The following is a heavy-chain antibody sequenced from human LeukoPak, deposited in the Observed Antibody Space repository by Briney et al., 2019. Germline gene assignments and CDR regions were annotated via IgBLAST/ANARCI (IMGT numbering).Heavy chain of an antibody. V-gene: IGHV4-38-2*02. Sequence: SETLSLTCTVSGHSIINSYYWGWIRQPPGKGLEWIGFIHDGGSTSYNLSLKSRVAISVDRSKNQFSLTLSSVTAADTAIYYCARDSPKRYSGSYFDYWGQGSLVTVSS. CDR1: GHSIINSYY. CDR3: ARDSPKRYSGSYFDY. D-gene: IGHD1-26*01. J-gene: IGHJ4*02. CDR2: IHDGGST.